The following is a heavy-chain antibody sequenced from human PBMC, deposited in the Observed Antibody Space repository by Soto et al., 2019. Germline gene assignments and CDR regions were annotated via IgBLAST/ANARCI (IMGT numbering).Heavy chain of an antibody. CDR1: GFTFSSYA. Sequence: GGSLRLSCAASGFTFSSYAMSWVRQAPGKGLEWVSAISGSGGSTYYADSVKGRFTISRDNSKNTLYLQMNSLRAEDTAVYYCAKDQMWYGDQHRWGDYFDYWGQGTLVTVSS. V-gene: IGHV3-23*01. CDR2: ISGSGGST. CDR3: AKDQMWYGDQHRWGDYFDY. D-gene: IGHD4-17*01. J-gene: IGHJ4*02.